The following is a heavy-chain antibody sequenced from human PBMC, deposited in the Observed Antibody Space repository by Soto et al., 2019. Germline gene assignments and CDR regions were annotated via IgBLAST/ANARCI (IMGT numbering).Heavy chain of an antibody. Sequence: QITLKESGPPLVKPTQTLTLTCSFSGFSLTTDGVGVGWVRQPPGEALEWLALIYWDDDERYSPSLKTRLTITKDPSKNQVVLIMTNRDPVDTATYYCAHSRNLITEDAQVGDFDYWGQGTLVTVSS. CDR3: AHSRNLITEDAQVGDFDY. J-gene: IGHJ4*02. V-gene: IGHV2-5*02. D-gene: IGHD3-10*01. CDR1: GFSLTTDGVG. CDR2: IYWDDDE.